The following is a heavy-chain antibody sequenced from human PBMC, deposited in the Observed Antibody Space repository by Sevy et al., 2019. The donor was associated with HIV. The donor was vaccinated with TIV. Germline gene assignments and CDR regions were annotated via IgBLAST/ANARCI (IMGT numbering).Heavy chain of an antibody. J-gene: IGHJ4*03. CDR3: ARRAFLGGYFDS. CDR1: SGSIGNYY. CDR2: IYYSGKT. D-gene: IGHD3-16*01. Sequence: SETLSLTYSVSSGSIGNYYWYWIRQPPGRGLEWLGLIYYSGKTNHNPSLKSRVTMSIDTSKNQFSLRLSSLTAADTAVYYCARRAFLGGYFDSWGQGILVTVSS. V-gene: IGHV4-59*08.